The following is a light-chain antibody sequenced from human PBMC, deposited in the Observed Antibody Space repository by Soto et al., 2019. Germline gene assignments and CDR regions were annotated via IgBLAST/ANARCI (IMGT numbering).Light chain of an antibody. J-gene: IGLJ1*01. CDR1: SSDIGGFNY. Sequence: QSVLTQPASVSGFPVQSITISCTGTSSDIGGFNYVSWYQQNPGKAPKLMIYEVSKRPSGVSNRFSGSKSGNTASLTIPGLQAEDEADYYCSSYTSNSTHAVFGTGTKVTV. CDR2: EVS. V-gene: IGLV2-14*01. CDR3: SSYTSNSTHAV.